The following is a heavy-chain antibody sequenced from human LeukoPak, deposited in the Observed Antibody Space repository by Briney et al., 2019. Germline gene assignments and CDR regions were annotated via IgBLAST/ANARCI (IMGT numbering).Heavy chain of an antibody. J-gene: IGHJ4*02. D-gene: IGHD3-10*01. V-gene: IGHV4-59*01. CDR2: IYYSGST. CDR3: ARVKGSGTYYSFDY. Sequence: SETLSLTCTVSGGSMSSYYWSWIRQPPGKGLEWIGNIYYSGSTNYSPSLKSRVTISVDTSKNHFSLKLSSVTAADTAVYYCARVKGSGTYYSFDYWGQGTLVTVSS. CDR1: GGSMSSYY.